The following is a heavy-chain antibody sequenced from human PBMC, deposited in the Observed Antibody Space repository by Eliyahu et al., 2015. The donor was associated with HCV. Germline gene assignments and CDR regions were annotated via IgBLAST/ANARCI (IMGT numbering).Heavy chain of an antibody. CDR3: ATSWEAAEYFQH. Sequence: EVQLVXSGGGLVQPGXSLRLSCAASGFTVSSNYMXWVRQAPGKGLEWVSVIYSGGSTYYADSVKGRFTISRDNSKNTLYLQMNSLRAEDTAVYYCATSWEAAEYFQHWGQGTLVTVSS. CDR1: GFTVSSNY. V-gene: IGHV3-66*01. J-gene: IGHJ1*01. CDR2: IYSGGST. D-gene: IGHD1-26*01.